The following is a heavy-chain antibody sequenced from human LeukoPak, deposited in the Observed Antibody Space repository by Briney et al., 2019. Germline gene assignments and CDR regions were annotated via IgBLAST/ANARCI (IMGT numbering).Heavy chain of an antibody. J-gene: IGHJ4*02. V-gene: IGHV3-7*01. CDR3: ARVARYFDLGVYYFDY. CDR1: GFTFSSYW. D-gene: IGHD3-9*01. Sequence: GGSLRLSRAASGFTFSSYWMSWVRQAPGKGLEWVANIKQDGSEKYYVDSVKGRFTTSRDNAKNSLYLQMNSLRAEDTAVYYCARVARYFDLGVYYFDYWGQGTLVTVSS. CDR2: IKQDGSEK.